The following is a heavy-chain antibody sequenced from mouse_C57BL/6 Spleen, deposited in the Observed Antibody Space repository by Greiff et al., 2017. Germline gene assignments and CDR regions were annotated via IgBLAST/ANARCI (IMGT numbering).Heavy chain of an antibody. CDR1: GFSLTSYG. J-gene: IGHJ4*01. CDR2: KWSGGST. V-gene: IGHV2-2*01. CDR3: ARTLQRAMDY. D-gene: IGHD1-2*01. Sequence: QVQLKQSGPGLVQPSQSLSITCTVSGFSLTSYGVHWVRQSPGKGLEWLGVKWSGGSTDYNAAFISRLSISKDKSKSQDFFKMNSLQADDTAIYYCARTLQRAMDYWYQGTSPTVAS.